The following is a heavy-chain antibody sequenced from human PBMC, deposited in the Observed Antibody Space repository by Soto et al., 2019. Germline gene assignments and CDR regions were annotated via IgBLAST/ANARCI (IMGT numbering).Heavy chain of an antibody. CDR3: ASLVDDAFDI. J-gene: IGHJ3*02. D-gene: IGHD3-16*01. Sequence: QLQLQESGPGLVKPSETLSLTCTVSGVSISSSSYYWGWIRQPPGKGLEWIGSIYYSGSTYYNPSLKRRVTISVDTSKNQFSLKLSSVTAADTAVYYCASLVDDAFDIWGQGTMVTVSS. CDR2: IYYSGST. CDR1: GVSISSSSYY. V-gene: IGHV4-39*01.